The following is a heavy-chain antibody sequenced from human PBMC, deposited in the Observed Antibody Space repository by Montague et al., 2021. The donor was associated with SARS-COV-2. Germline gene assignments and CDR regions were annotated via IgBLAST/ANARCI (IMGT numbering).Heavy chain of an antibody. CDR3: ARTRGYDPLFDF. V-gene: IGHV4-59*01. Sequence: SETLSLTCTVSGGSISSNFWGWIRQPPGKGLEWIGYIYYSGSTNXXPSHKSRVTISVDTSKKQFSLQLSSVTAADTAVYYCARTRGYDPLFDFWGQGTLVTVSS. J-gene: IGHJ4*02. D-gene: IGHD5-12*01. CDR2: IYYSGST. CDR1: GGSISSNF.